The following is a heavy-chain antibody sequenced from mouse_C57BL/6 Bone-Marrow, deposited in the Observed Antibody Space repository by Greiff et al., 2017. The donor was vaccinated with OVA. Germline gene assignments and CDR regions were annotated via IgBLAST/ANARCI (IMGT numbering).Heavy chain of an antibody. J-gene: IGHJ1*03. D-gene: IGHD1-1*01. V-gene: IGHV1-19*01. CDR2: INPYNGGT. CDR3: ASSGSSYFDWYFDV. Sequence: EVQLQQSGPVLVKPGASVKMSCKASGYTFTDYYMNWVKQSHGKSLEWIGVINPYNGGTSYNQKFKGKATLTVDKSSSTAYMELNSLTSEDSAVYYCASSGSSYFDWYFDVWGTGTTLTVSS. CDR1: GYTFTDYY.